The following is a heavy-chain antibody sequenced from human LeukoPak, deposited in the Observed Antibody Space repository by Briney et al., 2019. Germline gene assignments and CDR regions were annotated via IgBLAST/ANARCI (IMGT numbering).Heavy chain of an antibody. V-gene: IGHV3-21*01. CDR2: ISSSSSYI. Sequence: GGSLRLSCAASGFTFSSYSMNWVRQAPGKGLEWVSSISSSSSYIYYADSVKGRFTICRDNAKNSLYLQMNSLRAEDTAVYYCARDLNYYGSGSSTDYWGQGTLVTVSS. CDR1: GFTFSSYS. D-gene: IGHD3-10*01. J-gene: IGHJ4*02. CDR3: ARDLNYYGSGSSTDY.